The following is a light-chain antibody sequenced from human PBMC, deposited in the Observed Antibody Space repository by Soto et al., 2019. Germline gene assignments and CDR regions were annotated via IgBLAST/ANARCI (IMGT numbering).Light chain of an antibody. V-gene: IGKV1-17*01. CDR3: LQHNSYPLT. CDR2: AAS. CDR1: QSISSY. J-gene: IGKJ4*01. Sequence: DIQMTQSPSSLSASVGDRVTITFRASQSISSYLNWYQQKPGKAPKLLIYAASSFQSGVPSRFSGSGSGTDFTLTISSLQPEDFATYYCLQHNSYPLTFGGGTKVDI.